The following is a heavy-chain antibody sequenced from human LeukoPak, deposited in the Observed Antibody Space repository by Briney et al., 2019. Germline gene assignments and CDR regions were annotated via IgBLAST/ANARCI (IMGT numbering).Heavy chain of an antibody. J-gene: IGHJ3*02. V-gene: IGHV1-69*06. Sequence: SVKVSCKASGGTFSSYAISWVRQAPGQGLEWMGGIIPIFGTANYAQKFQGRVTITADKSTSTAYMELSSLRSEDTAVYYCASHAAQRVAFDIWGQGTMVTVSS. CDR3: ASHAAQRVAFDI. CDR1: GGTFSSYA. CDR2: IIPIFGTA. D-gene: IGHD6-6*01.